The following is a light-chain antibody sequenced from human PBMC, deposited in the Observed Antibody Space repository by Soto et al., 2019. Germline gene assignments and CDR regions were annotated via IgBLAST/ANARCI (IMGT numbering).Light chain of an antibody. V-gene: IGKV1-8*01. CDR1: QGISSY. CDR3: QQYYSYTQS. Sequence: AIRMTQSPSSFSASTGDRVTITCRASQGISSYLAWYQQKPGKAPKLLIYAASTLQSGVPSRFSGSGSGTDFTLTISCLQSEDFATYYCQQYYSYTQSFGQGNKVEIK. CDR2: AAS. J-gene: IGKJ1*01.